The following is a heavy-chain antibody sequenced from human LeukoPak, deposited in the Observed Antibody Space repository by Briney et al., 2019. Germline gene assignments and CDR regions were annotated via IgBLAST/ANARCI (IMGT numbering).Heavy chain of an antibody. CDR2: IYYSGST. J-gene: IGHJ4*02. CDR1: GGSISSYY. D-gene: IGHD6-6*01. CDR3: ARADSSSSESYYFDY. V-gene: IGHV4-59*01. Sequence: PSETLCLTCTASGGSISSYYWSWIRQPPGKGLEWIGYIYYSGSTNYNPTLKSRVTISVDTSKNQFSMKLSSVTAADTAVYYCARADSSSSESYYFDYWGQGTLVTVSS.